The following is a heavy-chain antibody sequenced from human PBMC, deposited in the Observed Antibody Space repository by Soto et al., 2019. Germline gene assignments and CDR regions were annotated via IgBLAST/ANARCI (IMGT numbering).Heavy chain of an antibody. Sequence: GASVKVSCKASGYTFTSYGISWVRQAPGQGLEWMGWISAYNGNTNYAQKLQGRVTMTTDTSTSTAYMELRSLRSDDTAVYYCARDRGYSSGCYAGGAYYYGMDFWGQGSTVTVSS. J-gene: IGHJ6*02. V-gene: IGHV1-18*01. CDR2: ISAYNGNT. CDR1: GYTFTSYG. D-gene: IGHD6-19*01. CDR3: ARDRGYSSGCYAGGAYYYGMDF.